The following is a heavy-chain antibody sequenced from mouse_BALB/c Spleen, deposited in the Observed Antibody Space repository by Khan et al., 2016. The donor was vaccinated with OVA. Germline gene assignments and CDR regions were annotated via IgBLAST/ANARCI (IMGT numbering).Heavy chain of an antibody. CDR1: GYTFTDFT. V-gene: IGHV1S137*01. Sequence: QIQLVQSGAELVRPGVSVKISCKGSGYTFTDFTMHWVKQSHAKSLEWIGVVNTYYGDATYNQKFKGKATMTVDKSSTTAYMELARLTSEDAAICYCARGGGGDRFAYWGQGTLVTVAA. CDR2: VNTYYGDA. CDR3: ARGGGGDRFAY. J-gene: IGHJ3*01.